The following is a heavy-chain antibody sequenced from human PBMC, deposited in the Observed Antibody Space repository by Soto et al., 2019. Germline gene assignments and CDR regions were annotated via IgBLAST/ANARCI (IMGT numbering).Heavy chain of an antibody. CDR3: ATDSAGRGPFDP. V-gene: IGHV4-31*03. D-gene: IGHD3-10*01. J-gene: IGHJ5*02. CDR1: GGSISSGDYY. Sequence: SETLSLTCSVSGGSISSGDYYWSWIRQHPGKGLEWIGYIYHSGSAYYNPSLKSRLKMSVDTSKNQFSLNLTSVTAADTAVYYCATDSAGRGPFDPWGQGILVTVSS. CDR2: IYHSGSA.